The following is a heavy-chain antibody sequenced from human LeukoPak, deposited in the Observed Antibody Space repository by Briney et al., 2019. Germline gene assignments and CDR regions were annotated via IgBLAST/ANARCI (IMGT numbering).Heavy chain of an antibody. CDR2: IYHSGST. D-gene: IGHD5-18*01. Sequence: SETLSLTCTVSGGSISSSSSYWGWIRQPPGKGLEWIGSIYHSGSTYYNPSLKSRVTISVDTSKNQFSLKLSSVTAADTAVYYCARDTAMAPQAYYYYGMDVWGQGTTVTVSS. V-gene: IGHV4-39*07. J-gene: IGHJ6*02. CDR1: GGSISSSSSY. CDR3: ARDTAMAPQAYYYYGMDV.